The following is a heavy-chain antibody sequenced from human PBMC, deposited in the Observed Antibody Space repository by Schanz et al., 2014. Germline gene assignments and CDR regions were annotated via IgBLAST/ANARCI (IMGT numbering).Heavy chain of an antibody. V-gene: IGHV4-34*01. CDR1: GGSFSGYY. CDR2: INHGGST. D-gene: IGHD2-8*02. Sequence: QAQLQQWGAGLLKPSETLSLTCAVYGGSFSGYYWSWIRQPPGKGLEWIAEINHGGSTNYNPSLKSRLTRSVDTSKSQFSLKLRSVTAADTAVYYCARDSLRGATGGYGMDVWGQGTTVTVSS. CDR3: ARDSLRGATGGYGMDV. J-gene: IGHJ6*02.